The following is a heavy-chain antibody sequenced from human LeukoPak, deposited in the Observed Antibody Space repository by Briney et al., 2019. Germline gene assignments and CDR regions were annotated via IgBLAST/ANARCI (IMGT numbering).Heavy chain of an antibody. D-gene: IGHD3-10*01. CDR2: IIPILGIA. CDR3: ARAPFGGDTAAFDI. CDR1: GGTFSSYA. J-gene: IGHJ3*02. V-gene: IGHV1-69*04. Sequence: ASVKVSCKASGGTFSSYAISWVRQAPGQGLEWMGRIIPILGIANYAQKFQGRVTITADKSTSTAYMELSSLRSEDTAVYYCARAPFGGDTAAFDIWGQGTMVTVSS.